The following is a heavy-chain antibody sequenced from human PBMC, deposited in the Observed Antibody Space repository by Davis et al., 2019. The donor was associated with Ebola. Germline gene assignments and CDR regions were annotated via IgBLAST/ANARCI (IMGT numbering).Heavy chain of an antibody. CDR3: ARAGFDEVLDY. Sequence: PGGSLRLSCAASGFISRNYAMHWVRQAPGKGLEWVAVVSHSERERFYADPVKGRFTISRDNSENTLYLQMNSLTADDKSVYYCARAGFDEVLDYWGQGTPVTVSS. CDR2: VSHSERER. V-gene: IGHV3-30*04. J-gene: IGHJ4*02. CDR1: GFISRNYA. D-gene: IGHD3-3*01.